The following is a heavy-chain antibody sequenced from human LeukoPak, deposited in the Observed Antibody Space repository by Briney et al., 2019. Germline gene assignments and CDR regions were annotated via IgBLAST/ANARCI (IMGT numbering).Heavy chain of an antibody. V-gene: IGHV1-8*01. J-gene: IGHJ4*02. Sequence: ASVKVSCKASGYTFSSHDINWVRQVPGHGLEWMGWMNPNSGNTGYAQKFQGRVTITRNTSISTAYMELSSLRSEDTAVYYCATRGYSGYDEDYWGQGTLVTVSS. D-gene: IGHD5-12*01. CDR2: MNPNSGNT. CDR1: GYTFSSHD. CDR3: ATRGYSGYDEDY.